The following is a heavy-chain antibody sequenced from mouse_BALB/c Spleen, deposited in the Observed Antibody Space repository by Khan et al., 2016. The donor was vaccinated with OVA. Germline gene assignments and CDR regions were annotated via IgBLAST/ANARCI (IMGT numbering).Heavy chain of an antibody. CDR2: INTYTGES. Sequence: QIQLVQSGPELKKPGETVKISCKASGYTFTNYGMNWVKQAPGKALKWMGWINTYTGESTYADDFKGRFAFSLETSASTAYLQINNLKNEDTATYCGASRALRLPVDYWGQGTTLTVSS. V-gene: IGHV9-3-1*01. D-gene: IGHD1-2*01. CDR1: GYTFTNYG. J-gene: IGHJ2*01. CDR3: ASRALRLPVDY.